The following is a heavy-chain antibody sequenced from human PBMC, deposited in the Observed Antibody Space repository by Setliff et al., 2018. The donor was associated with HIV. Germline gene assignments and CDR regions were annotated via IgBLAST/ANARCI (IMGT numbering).Heavy chain of an antibody. CDR1: GYSFTTYA. Sequence: ASVKVSCKASGYSFTTYAISWVRQAPGQGLEWMGWISAYNGNTLYAQKFQGRVTMTTDTSTSTAYMDLRSLRSDDTAVYYCARPTGYSGYDRWGQGTLVTVSS. D-gene: IGHD5-12*01. CDR3: ARPTGYSGYDR. V-gene: IGHV1-18*01. J-gene: IGHJ4*02. CDR2: ISAYNGNT.